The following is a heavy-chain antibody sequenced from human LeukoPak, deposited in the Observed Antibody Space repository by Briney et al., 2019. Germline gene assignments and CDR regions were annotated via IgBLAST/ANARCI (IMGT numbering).Heavy chain of an antibody. CDR2: IYYSGST. Sequence: SETLSLTCTVSGGSISGSSYYWSWIRQPPGKGLEWIGYIYYSGSTNYNPSLKSRVTISVDTSKNQFSLKLSSVTAADTAVYYCARGDDHYGMDVWGQGTTVTVSS. CDR1: GGSISGSSYY. J-gene: IGHJ6*02. CDR3: ARGDDHYGMDV. D-gene: IGHD1-1*01. V-gene: IGHV4-61*01.